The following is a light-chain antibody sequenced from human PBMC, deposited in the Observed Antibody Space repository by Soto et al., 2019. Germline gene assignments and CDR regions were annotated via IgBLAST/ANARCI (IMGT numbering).Light chain of an antibody. Sequence: EIGLTPSPATLYLSPGERATLSCMASQSVSSYLAWYQQKPGQAPRLLIYDASNRATGIPARFSGSGSETDFTLTISSLEPEDCAVYYCQQRSNWPVTFGQGTRLDIK. CDR2: DAS. J-gene: IGKJ5*01. CDR3: QQRSNWPVT. CDR1: QSVSSY. V-gene: IGKV3-11*01.